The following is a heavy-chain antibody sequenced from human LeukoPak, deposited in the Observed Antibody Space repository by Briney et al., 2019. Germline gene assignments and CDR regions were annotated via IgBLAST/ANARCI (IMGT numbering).Heavy chain of an antibody. Sequence: PSQTLSLTCTVSGGSISSGGYYWSWIRQHPGKGLEWIGYIYYSGSTYYNPSLKSRVTISVDTSKNQFFLKLSSVTAADTAVYYCASRYYYDSSGYYPFDYWGQGTLVTVSS. CDR2: IYYSGST. V-gene: IGHV4-31*03. CDR3: ASRYYYDSSGYYPFDY. D-gene: IGHD3-22*01. CDR1: GGSISSGGYY. J-gene: IGHJ4*02.